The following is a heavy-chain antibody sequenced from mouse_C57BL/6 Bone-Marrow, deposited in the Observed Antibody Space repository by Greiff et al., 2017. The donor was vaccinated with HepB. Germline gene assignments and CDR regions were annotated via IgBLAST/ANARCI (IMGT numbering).Heavy chain of an antibody. V-gene: IGHV1-69*01. CDR2: IDPSDSYT. CDR3: ARSFHSTREAMDY. D-gene: IGHD3-3*01. Sequence: VQLQQPGAELVMPGASVKLSCKASGYTFTSYWMHWVKQRPGQGLEWIGEIDPSDSYTNYNQKFKGKSTLTVDKSSSTAYMQLSSLTSEDSAVYYCARSFHSTREAMDYWGQGTSVTVSS. J-gene: IGHJ4*01. CDR1: GYTFTSYW.